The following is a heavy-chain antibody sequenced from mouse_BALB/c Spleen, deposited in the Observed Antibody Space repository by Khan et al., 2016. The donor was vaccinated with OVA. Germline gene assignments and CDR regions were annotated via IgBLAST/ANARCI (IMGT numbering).Heavy chain of an antibody. CDR3: ARSLFAY. CDR1: GYSFTSYY. V-gene: IGHV1S135*01. J-gene: IGHJ3*01. Sequence: SGPELMKPGASVKISCKASGYSFTSYYMHWVKQSHGKSLEWIGYIDPFNGGTSYNQKFKGKATLTVDKSSSTADMHLSSLTSEDSAVYYCARSLFAYWGQGTLVTVSA. CDR2: IDPFNGGT.